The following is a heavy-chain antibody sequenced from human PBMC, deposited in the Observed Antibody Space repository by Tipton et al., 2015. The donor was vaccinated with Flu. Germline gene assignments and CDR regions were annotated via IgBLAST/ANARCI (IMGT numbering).Heavy chain of an antibody. V-gene: IGHV4-59*12. J-gene: IGHJ3*01. CDR1: GGSISSYY. CDR2: IYYSGST. CDR3: ARERRGGWPFYDAFDF. D-gene: IGHD6-19*01. Sequence: TLSLTCTVSGGSISSYYWSWIRQPPGKGLEWIGYIYYSGSTNYNPSLKSRVTMSVDLFKNQISLRLSSVTAADPAVYYCARERRGGWPFYDAFDFWGQGTTVTVSS.